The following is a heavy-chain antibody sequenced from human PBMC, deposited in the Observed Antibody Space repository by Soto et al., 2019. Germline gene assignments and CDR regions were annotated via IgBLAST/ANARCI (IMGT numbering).Heavy chain of an antibody. CDR3: ARERANYDILTGYSQPPNWFDP. Sequence: SVKVSCKVSGGTFSSYAISWVRQAPGQGLEWMGGIIPIFGTANYAQKFQGRVTITADKSTSTAYMELSSLRSEDTAVYYCARERANYDILTGYSQPPNWFDPWGQGTLVTVSS. CDR1: GGTFSSYA. CDR2: IIPIFGTA. V-gene: IGHV1-69*06. J-gene: IGHJ5*02. D-gene: IGHD3-9*01.